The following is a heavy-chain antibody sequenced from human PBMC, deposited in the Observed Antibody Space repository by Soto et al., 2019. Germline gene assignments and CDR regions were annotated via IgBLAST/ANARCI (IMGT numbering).Heavy chain of an antibody. CDR1: GFTFSSYG. D-gene: IGHD3-10*01. CDR2: IWYDGSNK. V-gene: IGHV3-33*01. CDR3: ARDPLPGAFYYYYGMDV. Sequence: LRLSCATSGFTFSSYGMHWVRQAPGKGLEWVAVIWYDGSNKYYADSVKGRFTISRDNSKNTLYLQMNSLRAEDTAVYYCARDPLPGAFYYYYGMDVWGQGTTVTVSS. J-gene: IGHJ6*02.